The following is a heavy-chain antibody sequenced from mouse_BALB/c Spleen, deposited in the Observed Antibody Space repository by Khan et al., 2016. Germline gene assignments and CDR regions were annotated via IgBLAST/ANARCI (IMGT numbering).Heavy chain of an antibody. J-gene: IGHJ3*01. V-gene: IGHV1-80*01. CDR1: GYAFSGYW. Sequence: QMQLKESGAELVRPGSSVKISCKASGYAFSGYWMNWVKQRPGQGLEWIGQIYPGDGDTNYNGKFKGKATLTADKSSSTAYMQLSSLTSEDSAVYFCARGTPFASWGQGTLVTVSA. D-gene: IGHD2-14*01. CDR2: IYPGDGDT. CDR3: ARGTPFAS.